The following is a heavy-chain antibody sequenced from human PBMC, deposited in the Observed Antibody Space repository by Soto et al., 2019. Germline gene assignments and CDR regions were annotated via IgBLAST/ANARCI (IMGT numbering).Heavy chain of an antibody. CDR1: GGTFSRNA. V-gene: IGHV1-69*12. CDR3: AQPLGLAVAGPGRFDL. D-gene: IGHD6-19*01. J-gene: IGHJ2*01. CDR2: ITPMFGTA. Sequence: QVQLVQSGAEVKKYGSSVKVSCKASGGTFSRNAISWVRQAPGQGLEWMGGITPMFGTANYAQRFQGRVTMTADDSRSPAYMQLSSLRSDDTAVYYCAQPLGLAVAGPGRFDLWGRGTLVTVSS.